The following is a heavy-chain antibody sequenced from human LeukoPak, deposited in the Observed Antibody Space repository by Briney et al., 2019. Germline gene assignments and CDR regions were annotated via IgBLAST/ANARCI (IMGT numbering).Heavy chain of an antibody. CDR1: GGTFSSYA. CDR2: ISGSGGRP. V-gene: IGHV3-23*01. CDR3: AILTTVTTKGDY. D-gene: IGHD4-17*01. J-gene: IGHJ4*02. Sequence: GGSLRLSCAASGGTFSSYAMSWVRRAPGKGLEWVSAISGSGGRPYYADSVKGRFTISRDNSKNTLYLQMNSLRAEDTAVYYCAILTTVTTKGDYWGQGTLVTVSS.